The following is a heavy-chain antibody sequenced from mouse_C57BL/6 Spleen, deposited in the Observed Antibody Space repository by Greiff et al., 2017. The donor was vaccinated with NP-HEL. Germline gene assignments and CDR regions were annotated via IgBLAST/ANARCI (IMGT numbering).Heavy chain of an antibody. D-gene: IGHD1-1*01. CDR3: ARRITTVVATEWYFDV. CDR1: GFTFSDYY. CDR2: ISNGGGST. V-gene: IGHV5-12*01. J-gene: IGHJ1*03. Sequence: EVKLMESGGGLVQPGGSLKLSCAASGFTFSDYYMYWVRQTPEKRLEWVAYISNGGGSTYYPDTVKGRFTISRDNAKNTLYLQMSRLKSEDTAMYYCARRITTVVATEWYFDVWGTGTTVTVSS.